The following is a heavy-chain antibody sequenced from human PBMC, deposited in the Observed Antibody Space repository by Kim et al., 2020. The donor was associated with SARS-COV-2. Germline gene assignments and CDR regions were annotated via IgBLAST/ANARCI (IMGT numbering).Heavy chain of an antibody. CDR1: GFTFSNAW. D-gene: IGHD3-22*01. V-gene: IGHV3-15*01. J-gene: IGHJ4*02. CDR2: IKTKAYAGTT. Sequence: GSLRLSCAVSGFTFSNAWMSWVRQAPGKGLEWVGRIKTKAYAGTTDYAAPVKGRFSISRDDSKNTLYLQMNSLKTEDTAVYYCTTDYVESPGYYDSSGYYYRYFDYWGQGTLVTVSS. CDR3: TTDYVESPGYYDSSGYYYRYFDY.